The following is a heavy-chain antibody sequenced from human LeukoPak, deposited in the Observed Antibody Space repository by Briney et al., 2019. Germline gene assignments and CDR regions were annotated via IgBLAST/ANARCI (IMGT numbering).Heavy chain of an antibody. Sequence: GTSEKVSCKASVYTFTGYYMHWVRQAPGQGLEWMGWINPKSGGTNYAQKFQGRVTMTRDTSIHTAYMELSRLRSDDTAVYYCAREEYGFDPWGQGTLVTVSS. J-gene: IGHJ5*02. CDR3: AREEYGFDP. CDR2: INPKSGGT. V-gene: IGHV1-2*02. D-gene: IGHD2-2*01. CDR1: VYTFTGYY.